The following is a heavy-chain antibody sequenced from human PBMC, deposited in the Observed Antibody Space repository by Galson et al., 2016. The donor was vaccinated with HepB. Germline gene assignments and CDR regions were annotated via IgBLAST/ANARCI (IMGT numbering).Heavy chain of an antibody. J-gene: IGHJ6*02. Sequence: SLRLSCAASGFIFGEYAMHWVRQAPGKGLEWISGITWNSGAIAYADSVKGRFTISRDNAKNTLYLQMNSLRGDDTALYYCVKDKVSFYYYGMDVWGQGTTVTVSS. CDR3: VKDKVSFYYYGMDV. D-gene: IGHD2-8*01. CDR2: ITWNSGAI. V-gene: IGHV3-9*01. CDR1: GFIFGEYA.